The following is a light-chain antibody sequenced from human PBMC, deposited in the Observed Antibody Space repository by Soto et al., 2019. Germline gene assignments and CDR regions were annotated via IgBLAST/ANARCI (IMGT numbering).Light chain of an antibody. CDR2: ATS. V-gene: IGKV1-39*01. CDR1: QSISSY. CDR3: QQTYSTLWT. J-gene: IGKJ1*01. Sequence: DIQMTQSPSSLSASVGDRVTITCRASQSISSYLNWYQQKPGKAPKLLIYATSNLQSGVPSRFSGGGSGTDFTLTISSLQPEDFAIYYCQQTYSTLWTFGHGTKVDIK.